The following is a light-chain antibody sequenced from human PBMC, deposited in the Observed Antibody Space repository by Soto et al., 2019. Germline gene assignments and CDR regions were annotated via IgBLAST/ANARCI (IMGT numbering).Light chain of an antibody. V-gene: IGLV2-14*01. J-gene: IGLJ2*01. CDR2: DVS. Sequence: QSALTQPASVSGSPGQSITISCTGTSSDIGIYNYVSWYQHRPGTAPKLMTYDVSNRPAGVSSRFSGSKSGNTASLTISGLQAEDEADYYCSSYTTNSALVFGGGTKVTVL. CDR1: SSDIGIYNY. CDR3: SSYTTNSALV.